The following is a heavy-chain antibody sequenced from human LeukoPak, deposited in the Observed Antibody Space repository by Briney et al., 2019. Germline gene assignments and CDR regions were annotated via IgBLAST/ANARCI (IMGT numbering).Heavy chain of an antibody. CDR1: GFTLRNYA. V-gene: IGHV3-7*04. J-gene: IGHJ4*02. CDR3: ARGYSLFDY. D-gene: IGHD5-18*01. Sequence: PGGSLRLSCAASGFTLRNYAMSWVRQAPGKGLEWVANIKQDGSEKYYVDSVKGRFTISRDNAKNSLYLQMNSLRAEDTAVYYCARGYSLFDYWGQGTLVTVSS. CDR2: IKQDGSEK.